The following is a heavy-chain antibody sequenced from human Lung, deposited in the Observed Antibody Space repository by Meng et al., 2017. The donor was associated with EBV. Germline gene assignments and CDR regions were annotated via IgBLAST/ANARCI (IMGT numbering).Heavy chain of an antibody. CDR2: INGGNNNR. CDR3: ARVSVRYGTSWFQPMDN. Sequence: QVQLVQFGAEVKKPGASVKVSCKGSGYIFSNYGIHWVRQAPGQRLEWMAWINGGNNNRKHSQTFQGRVTLSMNTSASTAYMELSSLRPEDTAVYYCARVSVRYGTSWFQPMDNWGQGTLVTVSS. CDR1: GYIFSNYG. J-gene: IGHJ4*02. V-gene: IGHV1-3*01. D-gene: IGHD6-13*01.